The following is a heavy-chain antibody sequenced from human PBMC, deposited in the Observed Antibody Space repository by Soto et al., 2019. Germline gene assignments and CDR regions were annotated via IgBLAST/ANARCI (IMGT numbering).Heavy chain of an antibody. Sequence: PGGSLRLSCAASGFTFSSYAMSWVRQAPGKGLEWVSAISGSGGSTYYADSVKGRFTISRDNSKNTLYLQMNSLRAEDTAVYYCAKGPGIAVIPLLLDSWGKGTLVPVAS. J-gene: IGHJ5*01. CDR1: GFTFSSYA. V-gene: IGHV3-23*01. CDR3: AKGPGIAVIPLLLDS. CDR2: ISGSGGST. D-gene: IGHD6-19*01.